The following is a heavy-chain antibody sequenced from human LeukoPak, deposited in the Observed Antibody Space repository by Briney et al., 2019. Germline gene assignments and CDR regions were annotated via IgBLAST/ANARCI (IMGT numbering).Heavy chain of an antibody. CDR2: IIPIFGTA. V-gene: IGHV1-69*06. D-gene: IGHD3-3*01. CDR1: GYTFTSYY. J-gene: IGHJ4*02. CDR3: SRPASDFWSLDY. Sequence: SVKVSCNASGYTFTSYYMHWVRQAPGQGLEWMGGIIPIFGTANYAQKFQGRVTITADKSTSTAYMELSSLRSEDTAVYYCSRPASDFWSLDYWGQGTLVTVSS.